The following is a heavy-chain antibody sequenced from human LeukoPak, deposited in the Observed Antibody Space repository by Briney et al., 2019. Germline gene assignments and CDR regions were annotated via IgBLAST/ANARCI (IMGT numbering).Heavy chain of an antibody. J-gene: IGHJ4*02. D-gene: IGHD2-21*02. V-gene: IGHV4-34*01. CDR2: INHSGST. Sequence: SETLSLTCAVYGGSFSGYYWSWIRQPPGKGLEWIGEINHSGSTNYSPSLKSRVTMSVDTSKNQFSLKLSSVTAADTAVYYCARDSDPYCGGDCRPFDYWGQGTLVIVSS. CDR3: ARDSDPYCGGDCRPFDY. CDR1: GGSFSGYY.